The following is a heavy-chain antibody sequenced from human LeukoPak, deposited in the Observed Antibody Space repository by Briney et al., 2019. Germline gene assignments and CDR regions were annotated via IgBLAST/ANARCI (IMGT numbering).Heavy chain of an antibody. CDR1: GFTFSSYW. D-gene: IGHD3-9*01. Sequence: GGSLRLSCEASGFTFSSYWMSWVRQAPGKGREWVANIKTDGSEKYYVDSVKGRFTISRDNAKNSLYLQMNSLRAEDTAVYYCARGYTGYFPWGQGTLVIVSS. J-gene: IGHJ5*02. CDR2: IKTDGSEK. V-gene: IGHV3-7*03. CDR3: ARGYTGYFP.